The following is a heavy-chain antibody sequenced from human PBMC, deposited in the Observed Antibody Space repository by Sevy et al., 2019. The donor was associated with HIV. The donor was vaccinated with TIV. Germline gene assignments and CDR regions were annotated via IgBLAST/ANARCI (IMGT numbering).Heavy chain of an antibody. Sequence: ASVKVSCKVSGYTFTIYGISWVRQAPGQGLEWMGWISAYNGNRNYAQKLQGRVTMTTDTSTSTAYMELRSLRSDDTAVYYCARALDPLREWSTDYWGQGTLVTVSS. CDR3: ARALDPLREWSTDY. CDR2: ISAYNGNR. CDR1: GYTFTIYG. V-gene: IGHV1-18*01. J-gene: IGHJ4*02. D-gene: IGHD3-3*01.